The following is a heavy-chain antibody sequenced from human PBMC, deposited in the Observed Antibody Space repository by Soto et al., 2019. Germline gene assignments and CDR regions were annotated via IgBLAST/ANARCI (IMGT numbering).Heavy chain of an antibody. CDR3: ARKGVGTAVGYYYYYGMDV. J-gene: IGHJ6*02. V-gene: IGHV1-2*02. Sequence: ASVKVSCKASGYTFTGYYMHWVRQAPGQGLEWMGWINPNSGGTNYAQKFQGRVTMTRDTSISTAYMELSRLRSDDTAVYYCARKGVGTAVGYYYYYGMDVWGQGTTVTVSS. CDR1: GYTFTGYY. CDR2: INPNSGGT. D-gene: IGHD3-3*01.